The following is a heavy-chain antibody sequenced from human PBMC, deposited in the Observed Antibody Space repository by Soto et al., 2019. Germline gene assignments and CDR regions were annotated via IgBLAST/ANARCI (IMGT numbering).Heavy chain of an antibody. Sequence: GGSLRLSCAASGFTFSSYAMHWVRQAPGKGLEWVAVISYDGSNKYYADSVKGRFTISRDNSKNTLYLQMNSLRAEDTAVYYCARDIVVVPAATGGDFDYWGQGTLVTVSS. V-gene: IGHV3-30-3*01. CDR2: ISYDGSNK. D-gene: IGHD2-2*01. CDR3: ARDIVVVPAATGGDFDY. J-gene: IGHJ4*02. CDR1: GFTFSSYA.